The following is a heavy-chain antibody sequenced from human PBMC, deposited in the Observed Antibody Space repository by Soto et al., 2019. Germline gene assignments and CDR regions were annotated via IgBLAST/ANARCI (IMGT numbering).Heavy chain of an antibody. J-gene: IGHJ4*02. CDR3: ARSVEGHFDY. V-gene: IGHV3-48*02. Sequence: EVQLVESGGGLVQPGGSLRLSCAGFGFRFSIYSINWVRQAPGKGLEWSAYITSDSNTIKYADSVKGRFTISRDNAKNSVYLQMNSLRYEDTAVYYCARSVEGHFDYWGQGTVVTVSS. D-gene: IGHD6-19*01. CDR2: ITSDSNTI. CDR1: GFRFSIYS.